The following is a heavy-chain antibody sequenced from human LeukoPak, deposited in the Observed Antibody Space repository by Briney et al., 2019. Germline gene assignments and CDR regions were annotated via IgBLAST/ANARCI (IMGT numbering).Heavy chain of an antibody. D-gene: IGHD2-8*01. Sequence: GESLKISCKGSGYSFTNYWNGWVRQMPGEGLEWVGIIYPGYSDPRYSTSFQGQVTISADKSISTAYQQWSSLRAPDTAMYYCARRATSLYYFDYWGQGTLVTVSS. CDR2: IYPGYSDP. CDR3: ARRATSLYYFDY. J-gene: IGHJ4*02. CDR1: GYSFTNYW. V-gene: IGHV5-51*01.